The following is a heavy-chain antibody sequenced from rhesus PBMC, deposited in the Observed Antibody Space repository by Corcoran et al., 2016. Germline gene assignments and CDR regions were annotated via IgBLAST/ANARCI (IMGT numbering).Heavy chain of an antibody. CDR3: AILGIAAAGDFDY. CDR2: INSYGGNT. Sequence: EVQLVETGGGLVQPGGSLKLSCAASGFTFSSYDMTWVRQAPGKGLEWVSAINSYGGNTYYADSWKGRFTISRDNSKNTLSLQMNSLRTEDTAVYYCAILGIAAAGDFDYWGQGVLVTVSS. CDR1: GFTFSSYD. V-gene: IGHV3S5*01. D-gene: IGHD6-25*01. J-gene: IGHJ4*01.